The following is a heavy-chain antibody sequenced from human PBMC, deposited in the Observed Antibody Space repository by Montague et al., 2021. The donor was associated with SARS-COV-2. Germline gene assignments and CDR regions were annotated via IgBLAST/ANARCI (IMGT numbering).Heavy chain of an antibody. CDR1: GYTVTEAP. Sequence: SVKVSCKVSGYTVTEAPMHWVRQAPGKGLEWVGSFDPAHGDTVYAQKFQDRVTMTEDTSTDTAYMELSSLTFEDTAVYYCATEGLSVFGVVIYAFHMWGQGTLVTVSS. CDR2: FDPAHGDT. CDR3: ATEGLSVFGVVIYAFHM. V-gene: IGHV1-24*01. D-gene: IGHD3-3*01. J-gene: IGHJ3*02.